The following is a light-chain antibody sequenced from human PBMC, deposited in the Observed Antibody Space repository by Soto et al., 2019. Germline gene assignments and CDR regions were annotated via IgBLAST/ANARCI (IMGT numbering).Light chain of an antibody. J-gene: IGLJ1*01. CDR2: EVN. Sequence: QSALAQPASLSGSPGQSITISCTGTSSDIGAYDYVSWFQQHPGKAPKLMISEVNNRPSGVSNRFSGSKSGNTAYLTISGLQLEYEAEYFCFSFTPTRTPVFASGNKVTVL. CDR1: SSDIGAYDY. CDR3: FSFTPTRTPV. V-gene: IGLV2-14*01.